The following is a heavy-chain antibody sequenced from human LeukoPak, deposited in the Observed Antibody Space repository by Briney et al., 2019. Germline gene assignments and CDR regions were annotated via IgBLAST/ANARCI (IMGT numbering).Heavy chain of an antibody. J-gene: IGHJ4*02. CDR3: ATPASIQLWECYFDY. Sequence: PSETLSLTCTVSGGSISSGGYYWGWIRQPPGKGLEWIGSLYYSGSTYYNPSLMSRVTISVDTSKNQFSLKLSSVTAADTAVYYCATPASIQLWECYFDYWGQGTLVTVSS. CDR2: LYYSGST. CDR1: GGSISSGGYY. D-gene: IGHD5-18*01. V-gene: IGHV4-39*01.